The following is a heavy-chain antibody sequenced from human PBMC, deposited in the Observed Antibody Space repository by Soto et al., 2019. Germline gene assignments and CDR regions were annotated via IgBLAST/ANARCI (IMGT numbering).Heavy chain of an antibody. V-gene: IGHV3-23*01. Sequence: GGSLRLSCAASGFTFSSYAMSWVRQAPGKGLEWVSAISGSGGSTYYADSVKGRFTISRDNSKNTLYLQMNSLRAEDTAVYYCAKALPSEYGSGSYYVNYFDYWGQGTLVTVSS. J-gene: IGHJ4*02. CDR2: ISGSGGST. D-gene: IGHD3-10*01. CDR3: AKALPSEYGSGSYYVNYFDY. CDR1: GFTFSSYA.